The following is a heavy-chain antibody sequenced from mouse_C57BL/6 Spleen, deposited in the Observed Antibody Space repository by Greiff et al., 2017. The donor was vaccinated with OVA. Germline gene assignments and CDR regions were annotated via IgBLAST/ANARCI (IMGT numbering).Heavy chain of an antibody. J-gene: IGHJ1*03. D-gene: IGHD2-3*01. CDR3: TTRDGYSWYFDV. CDR1: GFNIKDYY. V-gene: IGHV14-1*01. CDR2: IDPEDGDT. Sequence: VQLKESGAELVRPGASVKLSCTASGFNIKDYYLHWVKQRPEQGLEWIGRIDPEDGDTESAPKFQGKATMTADTSSNTAYLQLSSLTSEDTAVYYCTTRDGYSWYFDVWGTGTTVTVAS.